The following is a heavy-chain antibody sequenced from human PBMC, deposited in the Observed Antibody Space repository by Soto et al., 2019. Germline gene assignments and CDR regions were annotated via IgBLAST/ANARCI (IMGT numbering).Heavy chain of an antibody. D-gene: IGHD1-1*01. Sequence: GESLKISCNVSTFTFPNCWIAWVRQMPGKGLECMGIIFPSDSETRYSPSFQGQVTISADKSISTAYLQLSSLKASDTAMYYCARREYLEHYGYWGQGTLVTVSS. CDR3: ARREYLEHYGY. J-gene: IGHJ4*02. CDR1: TFTFPNCW. V-gene: IGHV5-51*01. CDR2: IFPSDSET.